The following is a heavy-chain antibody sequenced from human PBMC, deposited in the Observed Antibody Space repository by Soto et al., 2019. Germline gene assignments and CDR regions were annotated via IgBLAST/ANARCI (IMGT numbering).Heavy chain of an antibody. Sequence: ASVKVSCKASGGTFSSYAISWVRQAPGQGLEWMGGIIPIFGTANYAQKFQGRVTITADESTSTAYMELSSLRSEDTDVYYCARGDYYDSSGQPFDPWGQGTPVTVSS. V-gene: IGHV1-69*13. CDR2: IIPIFGTA. CDR1: GGTFSSYA. CDR3: ARGDYYDSSGQPFDP. D-gene: IGHD3-22*01. J-gene: IGHJ5*02.